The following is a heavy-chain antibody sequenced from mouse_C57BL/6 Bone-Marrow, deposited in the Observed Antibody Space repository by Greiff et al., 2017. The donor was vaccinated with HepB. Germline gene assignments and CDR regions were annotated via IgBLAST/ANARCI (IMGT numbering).Heavy chain of an antibody. V-gene: IGHV1-82*01. Sequence: QVQLQQSGPELVKPGASVKISCKASGYAFSSSWMNWVKQRPGKGLEWIGRIYPGDGDTNYNGKFKGKATLTADKSSSTAYMQLSSLTSEDSAVYFCARDWDVWCFDYWGQGTTLTVSS. J-gene: IGHJ2*01. CDR1: GYAFSSSW. D-gene: IGHD4-1*01. CDR2: IYPGDGDT. CDR3: ARDWDVWCFDY.